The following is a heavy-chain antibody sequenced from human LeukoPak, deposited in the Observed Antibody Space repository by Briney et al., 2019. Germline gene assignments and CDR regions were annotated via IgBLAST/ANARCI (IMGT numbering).Heavy chain of an antibody. J-gene: IGHJ4*02. CDR3: AREYYYDSSGYHDY. V-gene: IGHV3-9*01. CDR1: GFTFDDYA. D-gene: IGHD3-22*01. Sequence: PGGSLRLSCAASGFTFDDYAMHWVRQAPGKGLEWVSGISWNSGSIGYADSVKGRFTISRDNAKNSLYLQMNSLRAEDTAVYYCAREYYYDSSGYHDYWGQGTLVTVSS. CDR2: ISWNSGSI.